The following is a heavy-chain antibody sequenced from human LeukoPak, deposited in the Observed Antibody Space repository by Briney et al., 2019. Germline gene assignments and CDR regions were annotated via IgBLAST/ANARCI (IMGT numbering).Heavy chain of an antibody. Sequence: SVKVSCKASGGTFSSYAISWVRQAPGQGLEWMGGIIPIFGTANYAQKFQGRVTITTGESTSTAYMELSSLRSEDTAVYYCARMGGYCSSTSCYTGAFDIWGQGTMVTVSS. CDR3: ARMGGYCSSTSCYTGAFDI. D-gene: IGHD2-2*02. V-gene: IGHV1-69*05. CDR2: IIPIFGTA. J-gene: IGHJ3*02. CDR1: GGTFSSYA.